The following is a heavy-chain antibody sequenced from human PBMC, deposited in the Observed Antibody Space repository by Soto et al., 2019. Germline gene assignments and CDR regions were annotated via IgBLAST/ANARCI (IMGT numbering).Heavy chain of an antibody. Sequence: PGGSLRLSCAGSGLTFRNDWLSWVRQAPGKGLEWVANINQDGSERYYVDSVRGRFTISRDNVEDSLYLQLNSLRPEDTAVYYCAVYGYGVSAAAYWGQGTLVTVSS. CDR3: AVYGYGVSAAAY. CDR2: INQDGSER. J-gene: IGHJ4*02. CDR1: GLTFRNDW. V-gene: IGHV3-7*03. D-gene: IGHD4-17*01.